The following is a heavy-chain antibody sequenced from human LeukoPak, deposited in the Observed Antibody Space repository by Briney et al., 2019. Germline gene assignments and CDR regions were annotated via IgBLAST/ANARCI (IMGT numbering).Heavy chain of an antibody. D-gene: IGHD3-22*01. Sequence: GGSLRLSCTASGFPLSNFWMHWVRQAPGKGLVWVSRIKSDGSTNYADSVKGRFTISRDNAKNTVSLQMNSLRPEDTGVYYCARAPSEIGGYYPEYFRHWGQGTLVTVSS. CDR3: ARAPSEIGGYYPEYFRH. CDR2: IKSDGST. J-gene: IGHJ1*01. V-gene: IGHV3-74*01. CDR1: GFPLSNFW.